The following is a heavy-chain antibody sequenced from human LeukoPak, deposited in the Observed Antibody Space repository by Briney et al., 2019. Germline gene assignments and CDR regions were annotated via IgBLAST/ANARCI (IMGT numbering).Heavy chain of an antibody. CDR2: IYSGGST. CDR3: ARTGGYCSSTSCYRGYYGMDV. D-gene: IGHD2-2*01. Sequence: GSLRLSCAASGFTVSSNYMSWVRQAPGKGLEWVSVIYSGGSTYYADSVKGRFTISRDNSKNTLYLQMNSLRAEDTAVYYCARTGGYCSSTSCYRGYYGMDVWGQGTTVTVSS. J-gene: IGHJ6*02. CDR1: GFTVSSNY. V-gene: IGHV3-66*01.